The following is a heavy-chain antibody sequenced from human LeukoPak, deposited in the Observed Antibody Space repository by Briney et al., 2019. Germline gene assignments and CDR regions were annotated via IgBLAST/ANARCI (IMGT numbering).Heavy chain of an antibody. CDR1: GFTFSSYS. D-gene: IGHD3-3*02. CDR3: ARPLSIGFLEWLHGMDV. Sequence: GGSLRLSCAASGFTFSSYSMNWVRQAPGKGLEWVSYITSSSSTIYYADSVRGRFTISRDNGKNSLYLQMNSLRAEDTAVYYCARPLSIGFLEWLHGMDVRGQGTTVTVSS. V-gene: IGHV3-48*01. CDR2: ITSSSSTI. J-gene: IGHJ6*02.